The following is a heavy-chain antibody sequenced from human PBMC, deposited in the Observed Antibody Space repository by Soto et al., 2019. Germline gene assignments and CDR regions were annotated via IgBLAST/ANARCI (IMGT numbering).Heavy chain of an antibody. D-gene: IGHD3-10*01. CDR1: GYRFTSHW. CDR3: ARHEGYYGSPAAGLFDY. Sequence: PGESLKISCKGSGYRFTSHWIGWVRQMPGKGLEWMGIIYPGDSDTRYSPSFQGQVTISADKSISTAYLQWSSLKASDTAMYYCARHEGYYGSPAAGLFDYWGQGTLVTVSS. CDR2: IYPGDSDT. J-gene: IGHJ4*02. V-gene: IGHV5-51*01.